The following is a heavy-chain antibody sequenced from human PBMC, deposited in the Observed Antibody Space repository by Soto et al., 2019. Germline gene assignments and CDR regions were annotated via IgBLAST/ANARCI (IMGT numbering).Heavy chain of an antibody. D-gene: IGHD4-4*01. CDR1: GFTFSDYY. CDR2: ISSSGSTI. Sequence: GGSLRLSCAASGFTFSDYYMSWIRQAPGKGLEWVSYISSSGSTIYYADSVKGRFTISRDNAKNSLYLQMNSLRAEDTAVYYCASSGDYSNYDVDYWGQGTLVTVSS. V-gene: IGHV3-11*01. J-gene: IGHJ4*02. CDR3: ASSGDYSNYDVDY.